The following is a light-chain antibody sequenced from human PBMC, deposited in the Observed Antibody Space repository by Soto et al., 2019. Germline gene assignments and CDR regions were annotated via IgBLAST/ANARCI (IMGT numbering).Light chain of an antibody. CDR1: IFNIASHP. CDR3: ATWDQSLNGVV. Sequence: QSVLVQQPSASGTPGQKVTIFCSGTIFNIASHPVNWYQRLPGTAPKLLIHSNDQRPSGVPDRFSGSKSGTSASLALSGLQSDDEADYYCATWDQSLNGVVFGGGTKLTVL. J-gene: IGLJ3*02. V-gene: IGLV1-44*01. CDR2: SND.